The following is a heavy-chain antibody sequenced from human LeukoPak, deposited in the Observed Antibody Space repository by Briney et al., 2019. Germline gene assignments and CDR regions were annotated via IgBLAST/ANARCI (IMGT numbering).Heavy chain of an antibody. V-gene: IGHV3-66*01. D-gene: IGHD5-12*01. Sequence: GGSLRLSCAASGFTFTNYWMNWVRQAPGKGLEWVSVIYRSGSTYYADSVKGRFTISRDHSKNTLYLQMNSLRAEDTAVYYCARVSGYSGYDTLDYWGQGTLVTVSS. CDR3: ARVSGYSGYDTLDY. CDR1: GFTFTNYW. J-gene: IGHJ4*02. CDR2: IYRSGST.